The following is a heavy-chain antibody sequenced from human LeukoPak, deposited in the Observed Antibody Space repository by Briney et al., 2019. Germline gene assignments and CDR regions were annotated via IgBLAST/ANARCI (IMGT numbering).Heavy chain of an antibody. CDR2: INHTGST. Sequence: SETLSLTCAVYAGSFSGYYWNWIRQPPGKGLEWIGEINHTGSTNYNPSLKSRVTISVDTSKNQFSLKLSSVTAADTAVYYCARGRRGDGMDVWGQGTTVTVSS. J-gene: IGHJ6*02. CDR1: AGSFSGYY. D-gene: IGHD2-15*01. V-gene: IGHV4-34*01. CDR3: ARGRRGDGMDV.